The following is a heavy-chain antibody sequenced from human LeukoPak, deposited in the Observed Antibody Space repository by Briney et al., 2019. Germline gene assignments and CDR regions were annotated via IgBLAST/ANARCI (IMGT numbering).Heavy chain of an antibody. Sequence: SETLSLTCTVSGGSISSDYWSWIRQPPGKGLEWIGYIYYSGSTNYNPSLKSRVTISVDTSKNQFSLKLSSVTAADTAVYYCARDSPNYYDSSGYYSDWFDPWGQGTLVTVSS. V-gene: IGHV4-59*01. CDR1: GGSISSDY. D-gene: IGHD3-22*01. CDR2: IYYSGST. J-gene: IGHJ5*02. CDR3: ARDSPNYYDSSGYYSDWFDP.